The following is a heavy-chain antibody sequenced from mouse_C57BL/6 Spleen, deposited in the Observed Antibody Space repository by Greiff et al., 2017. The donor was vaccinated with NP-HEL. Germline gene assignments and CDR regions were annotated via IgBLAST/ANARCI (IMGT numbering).Heavy chain of an antibody. J-gene: IGHJ3*01. V-gene: IGHV1-50*01. CDR1: GYTFTSYW. Sequence: VQLQQPGAELVKPGASVKLSCKASGYTFTSYWMQWVKQRPGQGLEWIGEIDPSDSYTNYNQKFKGKATLTVDTSSSTAYMQLSSLTSEDSAVYYCRSNPANWGQGTLVTVSA. CDR2: IDPSDSYT. CDR3: RSNPAN.